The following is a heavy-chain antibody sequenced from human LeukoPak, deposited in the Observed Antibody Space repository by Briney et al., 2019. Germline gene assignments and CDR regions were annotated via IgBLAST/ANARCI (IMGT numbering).Heavy chain of an antibody. J-gene: IGHJ4*02. CDR1: GHTFTGYY. CDR2: INPNSGGT. CDR3: ARSLWFGELLVDY. V-gene: IGHV1-2*02. Sequence: GASVKVSCKASGHTFTGYYMHWVRQAPGQGLEWMGWINPNSGGTNYAQKFQGRVTMTRDTSISTAYMELSRLRSDDTAVYYCARSLWFGELLVDYWGQGTLVTVSS. D-gene: IGHD3-10*01.